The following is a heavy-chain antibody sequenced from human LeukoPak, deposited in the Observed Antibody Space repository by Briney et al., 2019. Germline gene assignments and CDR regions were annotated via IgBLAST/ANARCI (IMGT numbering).Heavy chain of an antibody. Sequence: GASVKVSCKASGGTFSSYAISWVRQAPGQGLEWMGRIIPIFGTANYSQKFQGRVTITTDESTSTAYMELSSLRSEDTAVYYCARDQGYYYDSSGYYSWGQGTLVTVSS. CDR3: ARDQGYYYDSSGYYS. D-gene: IGHD3-22*01. CDR1: GGTFSSYA. V-gene: IGHV1-69*05. CDR2: IIPIFGTA. J-gene: IGHJ4*02.